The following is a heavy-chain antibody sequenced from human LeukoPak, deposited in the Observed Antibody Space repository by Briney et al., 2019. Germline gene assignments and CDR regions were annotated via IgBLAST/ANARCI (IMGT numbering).Heavy chain of an antibody. D-gene: IGHD3-3*01. J-gene: IGHJ6*04. CDR3: ARVSPYYDFWSGQMDV. Sequence: SETLSLTCTVSGGSISSYYWSWIRQPPGKGLEWIGYIYYSGSTNYNPSLKSRVTISVDTSKNQFSLKLSSVTAADTAVYYCARVSPYYDFWSGQMDVWGKGTTVTVSS. CDR2: IYYSGST. CDR1: GGSISSYY. V-gene: IGHV4-59*01.